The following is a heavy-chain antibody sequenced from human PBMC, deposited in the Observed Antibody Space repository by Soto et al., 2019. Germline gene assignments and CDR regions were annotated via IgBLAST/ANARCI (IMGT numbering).Heavy chain of an antibody. J-gene: IGHJ6*02. CDR3: ATMGSGDYYYGMDV. Sequence: ASVNVSCKVSGYTLTELSMHWVRQAPGKGLEWMGGFDPEDGETIYAQKFQGRVTMTEDTSTDTAYMELSSLRSEDTAVYYCATMGSGDYYYGMDVWGQGTTVTVSS. V-gene: IGHV1-24*01. CDR2: FDPEDGET. D-gene: IGHD1-1*01. CDR1: GYTLTELS.